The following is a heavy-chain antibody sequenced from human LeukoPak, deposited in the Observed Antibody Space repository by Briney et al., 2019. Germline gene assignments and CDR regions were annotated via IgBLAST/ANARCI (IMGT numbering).Heavy chain of an antibody. V-gene: IGHV4-34*01. CDR3: ARGRYSFAY. CDR1: GGSFSGYY. J-gene: IGHJ4*02. D-gene: IGHD5-18*01. Sequence: PSETLSLTCAVYGGSFSGYYWSWIRQPPGKGLEWTGEINHSGSTNYNPSLKSRVTISVDTSKNQFSLNLRSVTAADTAVYYCARGRYSFAYWGQGTLVTVSS. CDR2: INHSGST.